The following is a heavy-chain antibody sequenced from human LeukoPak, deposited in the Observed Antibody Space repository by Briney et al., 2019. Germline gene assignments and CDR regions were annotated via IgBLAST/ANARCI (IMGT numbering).Heavy chain of an antibody. Sequence: PSETLSLTCAVSGGSFSGYSWSWIRQPPGKGLEWIGEINHSGSTSYNPSLTSRVTISVDTSKNQFSLKLNSVTAADAAVYYCARGASGSYKVFGDNWFDPWGQGALVTVSS. CDR3: ARGASGSYKVFGDNWFDP. CDR1: GGSFSGYS. D-gene: IGHD1-26*01. V-gene: IGHV4-34*01. J-gene: IGHJ5*02. CDR2: INHSGST.